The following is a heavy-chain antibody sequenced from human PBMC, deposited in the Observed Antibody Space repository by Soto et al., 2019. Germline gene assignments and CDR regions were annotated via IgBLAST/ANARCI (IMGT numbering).Heavy chain of an antibody. CDR2: ISESGGDA. V-gene: IGHV3-23*01. CDR3: AGQDCGSTRCHSPR. D-gene: IGHD2-2*01. Sequence: EVQLLESGGDLVQPGGSLRLSCAASGFTFSSYAMTWVRQAPGKGLEWVSVISESGGDARYADSVKGRFTISRDNSKNTLYLQMSNLRAEDTAVYYCAGQDCGSTRCHSPRWGQGTLVTVSS. CDR1: GFTFSSYA. J-gene: IGHJ1*01.